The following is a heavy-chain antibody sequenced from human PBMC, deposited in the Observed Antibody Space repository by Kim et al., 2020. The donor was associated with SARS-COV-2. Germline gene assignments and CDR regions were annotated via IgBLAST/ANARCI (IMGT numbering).Heavy chain of an antibody. CDR1: GFTFSSYG. Sequence: GGSLRLSCAASGFTFSSYGMHWVRQAPGKGLEWVAVISYDGSNKYYADSVKGRFTISRDNSKNTLYLQMNSLRAEDTAVYYCAKDLKSYGETFYFDYWG. V-gene: IGHV3-30*18. CDR3: AKDLKSYGETFYFDY. D-gene: IGHD5-18*01. J-gene: IGHJ4*01. CDR2: ISYDGSNK.